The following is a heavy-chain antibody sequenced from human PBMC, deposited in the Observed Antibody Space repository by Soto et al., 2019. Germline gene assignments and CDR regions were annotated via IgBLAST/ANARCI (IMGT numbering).Heavy chain of an antibody. CDR1: GSTFDDNG. CDR2: INRNGGST. CDR3: ARSVGATNWFDP. J-gene: IGHJ5*02. D-gene: IGHD1-26*01. Sequence: EVQLVESGGGVVRPGGSLRLSCAASGSTFDDNGMSWVRQAPGKGLEWVSGINRNGGSTGHADSVKGRFTISRDNAKNSLYLQMNSLRAEDTALYYCARSVGATNWFDPWGQGTLVTVSS. V-gene: IGHV3-20*04.